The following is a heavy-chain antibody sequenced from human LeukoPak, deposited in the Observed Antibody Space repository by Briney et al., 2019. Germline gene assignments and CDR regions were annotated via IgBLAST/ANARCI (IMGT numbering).Heavy chain of an antibody. CDR3: ARLTYYYDSRGYCLDY. D-gene: IGHD3-22*01. CDR1: GGSFSGYY. Sequence: SETLSLTCAVYGGSFSGYYWSWIRQPPGKGLEWIGEINHSGSTNYNPSLKSRVTISVDTSKNQFSLKLSSVTAADTAVYYCARLTYYYDSRGYCLDYWGQGTLVTVSS. J-gene: IGHJ4*02. CDR2: INHSGST. V-gene: IGHV4-34*01.